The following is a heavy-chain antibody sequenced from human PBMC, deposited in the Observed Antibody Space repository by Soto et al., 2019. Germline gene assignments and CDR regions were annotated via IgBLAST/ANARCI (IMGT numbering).Heavy chain of an antibody. CDR1: GYSISSGSY. Sequence: PSETLSLTCTVCGYSISSGSYWAWIRQPPGKGPEWIASIYHGVTTFYNPSLKSRITISVGTSNNQFSLKLTSVTAADTAVYYCARVHVMVVAGSTFDYFCHWILVTFYS. D-gene: IGHD6-19*01. CDR2: IYHGVTT. J-gene: IGHJ4*03. CDR3: ARVHVMVVAGSTFDY. V-gene: IGHV4-38-2*02.